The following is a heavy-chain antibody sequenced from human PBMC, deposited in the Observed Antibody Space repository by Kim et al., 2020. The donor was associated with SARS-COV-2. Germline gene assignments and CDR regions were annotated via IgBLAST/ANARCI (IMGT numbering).Heavy chain of an antibody. J-gene: IGHJ4*02. D-gene: IGHD3-22*01. CDR3: ARVSGYYDSSGYPFDY. V-gene: IGHV4-34*01. Sequence: SLKSRVTISVDPSKNQFSLKLSSVTAADTAVYYCARVSGYYDSSGYPFDYWGQGTLVTVSS.